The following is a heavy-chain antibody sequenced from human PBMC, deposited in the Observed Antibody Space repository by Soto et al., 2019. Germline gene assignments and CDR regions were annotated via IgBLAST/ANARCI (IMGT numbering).Heavy chain of an antibody. CDR3: ARRHVLVVGATRGDAFDI. J-gene: IGHJ3*02. CDR2: IYSSGNT. D-gene: IGHD2-15*01. CDR1: GGSISSYY. Sequence: QVQLQESGPGLVKPSETLSLTCTVSGGSISSYYLTWIRQPPGEGLEWIGYIYSSGNTNYNPSLKSRVTISLDTSKSQFSLRLSSVTASDTAIYYCARRHVLVVGATRGDAFDIWGQGTAVTVSS. V-gene: IGHV4-4*09.